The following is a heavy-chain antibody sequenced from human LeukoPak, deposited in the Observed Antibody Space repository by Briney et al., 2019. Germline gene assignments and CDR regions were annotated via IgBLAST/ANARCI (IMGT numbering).Heavy chain of an antibody. CDR1: GFTFRSYG. J-gene: IGHJ4*02. CDR2: MSFDGGDK. CDR3: AKDFRGGAVVVAATQFDY. Sequence: GRSLRLSCAASGFTFRSYGMHWVRQAPGKGLEWVAVMSFDGGDKHYSDSVKGRFTISRDNSKNTLYLQMSSLRAEDTAVYYCAKDFRGGAVVVAATQFDYWGQGTLVTVSS. D-gene: IGHD2-15*01. V-gene: IGHV3-30*18.